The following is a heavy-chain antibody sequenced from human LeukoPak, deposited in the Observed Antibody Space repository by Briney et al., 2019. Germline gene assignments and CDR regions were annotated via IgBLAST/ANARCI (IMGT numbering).Heavy chain of an antibody. CDR3: AIEGGYCSSTSCSYFDY. Sequence: PGGSLRLSCAASGFTFSSYAMSWVRQAPGKGLEWVSAISGSGGSTYYADSVKGRFTISRDNSKNTLYLQKNSLGGEDTGVYYCAIEGGYCSSTSCSYFDYWGQGTLATVSS. J-gene: IGHJ4*02. D-gene: IGHD2-2*01. V-gene: IGHV3-23*01. CDR1: GFTFSSYA. CDR2: ISGSGGST.